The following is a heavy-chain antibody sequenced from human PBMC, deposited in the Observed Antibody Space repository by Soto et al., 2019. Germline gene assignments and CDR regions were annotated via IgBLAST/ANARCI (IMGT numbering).Heavy chain of an antibody. Sequence: QITLKESGPTLVKPTQTLTLTCTFSGFSLSTSGVGVGWIRQPPGKALEWLALIYWNDDKRYSPSLKSRLTIPRDTSKTQVVLTRTNMDPVDTAKYYCAAIEAAGMYYYYYYGMDVWAKGPRSPSP. V-gene: IGHV2-5*01. CDR3: AAIEAAGMYYYYYYGMDV. CDR1: GFSLSTSGVG. D-gene: IGHD6-13*01. J-gene: IGHJ6*02. CDR2: IYWNDDK.